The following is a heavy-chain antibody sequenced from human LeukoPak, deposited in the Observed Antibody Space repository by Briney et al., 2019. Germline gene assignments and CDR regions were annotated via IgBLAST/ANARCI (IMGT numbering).Heavy chain of an antibody. CDR1: GYTFTSFD. CDR3: ARGVAGRYYYYMDV. CDR2: MNPNSGNT. V-gene: IGHV1-8*01. D-gene: IGHD6-19*01. J-gene: IGHJ6*03. Sequence: ASVKVSCKASGYTFTSFDINWVRQATGQGLEWMGWMNPNSGNTGSAQKFQGRITMTRNTSITTAYMELSSLRSDDTAVYYCARGVAGRYYYYMDVWGKGTTVTVSS.